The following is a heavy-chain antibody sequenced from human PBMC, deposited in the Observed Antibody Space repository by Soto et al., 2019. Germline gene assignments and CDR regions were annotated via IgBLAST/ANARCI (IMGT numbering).Heavy chain of an antibody. CDR3: ARAKYQLLSTNYYFDY. J-gene: IGHJ4*02. CDR2: IIPILGIA. Sequence: GASVKGSCKASGGTFSSYTISWVRQAPGQGLEWMGRIIPILGIANYAQKLQGRVTITADKSTSTAYMELSSLRSEDTAVYYCARAKYQLLSTNYYFDYWGQGTLVTVSS. V-gene: IGHV1-69*02. D-gene: IGHD2-2*01. CDR1: GGTFSSYT.